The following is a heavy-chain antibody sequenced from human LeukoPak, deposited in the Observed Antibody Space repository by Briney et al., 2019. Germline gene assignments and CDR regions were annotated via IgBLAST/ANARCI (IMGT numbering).Heavy chain of an antibody. Sequence: GGSLRLSCAASGFTFSSYEMNWVRQAPGKGLEWVSYISSSGSTIYYADSAKGRFTISRDNAKDSLYLQMNSLRAEDTAVYYCARDLGSSWSSYFDYWGQGTLVTVSS. J-gene: IGHJ4*02. V-gene: IGHV3-48*03. D-gene: IGHD6-13*01. CDR1: GFTFSSYE. CDR2: ISSSGSTI. CDR3: ARDLGSSWSSYFDY.